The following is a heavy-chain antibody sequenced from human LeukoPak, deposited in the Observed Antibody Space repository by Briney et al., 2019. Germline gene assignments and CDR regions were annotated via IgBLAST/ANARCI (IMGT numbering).Heavy chain of an antibody. CDR1: GGSFSRYY. D-gene: IGHD5-24*01. V-gene: IGHV4-34*01. CDR2: IDHRGDT. CDR3: ARGATISETGYFDF. Sequence: SETLSLTCAVYGGSFSRYYWSWIRQSPGKGLEWIAEIDHRGDTKYNPSVKSRVTISVATSKNKFSLKMRSLSAADTALYYCARGATISETGYFDFWGQGTLVTVSS. J-gene: IGHJ4*03.